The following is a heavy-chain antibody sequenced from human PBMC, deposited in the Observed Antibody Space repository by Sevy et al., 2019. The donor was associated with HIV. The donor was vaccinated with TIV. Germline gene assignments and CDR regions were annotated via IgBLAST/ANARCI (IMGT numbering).Heavy chain of an antibody. Sequence: GGSLRLSCVVSGFDIRSNYMSWVRQAPGKGLEWVSHIYAGGTAYYADSVKGRFTFSRDDSKNTVSLQMRSLRVEDSAVYYCASEYCSRGSCFFDYWGQGIQVTVCS. CDR2: IYAGGTA. D-gene: IGHD2-15*01. CDR3: ASEYCSRGSCFFDY. V-gene: IGHV3-53*01. CDR1: GFDIRSNY. J-gene: IGHJ4*02.